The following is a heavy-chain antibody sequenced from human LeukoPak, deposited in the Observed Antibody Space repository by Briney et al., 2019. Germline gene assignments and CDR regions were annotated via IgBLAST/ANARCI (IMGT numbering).Heavy chain of an antibody. CDR2: MNPNSGNT. D-gene: IGHD3-10*01. CDR3: ARDGTTVPTDY. J-gene: IGHJ4*02. V-gene: IGHV1-8*01. Sequence: ASVKVSCKASGYTFTSYDINWVRQATGQGLEWMGWMNPNSGNTGYAQKFQGRVTMTRNTSISTAYMELRSLRSDDTAVYYCARDGTTVPTDYWGQGTLVTVSS. CDR1: GYTFTSYD.